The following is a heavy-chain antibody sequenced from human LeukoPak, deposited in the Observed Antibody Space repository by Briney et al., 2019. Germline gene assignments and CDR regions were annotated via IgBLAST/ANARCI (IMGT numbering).Heavy chain of an antibody. D-gene: IGHD5-12*01. CDR1: GYSSSSGYY. J-gene: IGHJ4*02. V-gene: IGHV4-38-2*02. Sequence: SETLSLTCTVSGYSSSSGYYWGWIRQPPGKGLEWMGSIYHSGSTYYNPSLKSRVTISVNTSKNQVSLKLRSVTAADTAVYDCARVSGYDWESFYDYWGQGSLVTVSS. CDR2: IYHSGST. CDR3: ARVSGYDWESFYDY.